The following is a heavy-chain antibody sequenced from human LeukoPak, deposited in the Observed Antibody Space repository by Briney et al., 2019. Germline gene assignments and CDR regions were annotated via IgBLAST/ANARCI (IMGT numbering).Heavy chain of an antibody. Sequence: EASVKVSCKASGYTFTGYYMHWVRQAPGQGLEWMGWINPNSGGTNYAQKFQGRVTMTRDTSISTAYMELSRLRSDDTAVYYCARVEYSSSVRYFQHWGQGTLVTVSS. J-gene: IGHJ1*01. V-gene: IGHV1-2*02. D-gene: IGHD6-6*01. CDR1: GYTFTGYY. CDR2: INPNSGGT. CDR3: ARVEYSSSVRYFQH.